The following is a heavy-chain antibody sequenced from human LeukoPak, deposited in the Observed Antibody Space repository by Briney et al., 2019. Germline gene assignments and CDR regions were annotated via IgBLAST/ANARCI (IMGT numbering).Heavy chain of an antibody. CDR3: ARVVLLWFGELLPPNYYYMDV. CDR2: IKEDGSEK. CDR1: GFTFSSYW. D-gene: IGHD3-10*01. Sequence: GGSLRLSCAASGFTFSSYWMTWVRQAPGKGLEWVANIKEDGSEKYYVDSVKGRFTISRDNAKNSLYLQMNSLRAEDTAVYYCARVVLLWFGELLPPNYYYMDVWGKGTTVTVSS. V-gene: IGHV3-7*01. J-gene: IGHJ6*03.